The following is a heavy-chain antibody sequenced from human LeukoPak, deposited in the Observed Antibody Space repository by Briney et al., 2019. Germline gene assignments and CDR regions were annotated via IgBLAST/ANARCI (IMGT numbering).Heavy chain of an antibody. CDR2: ISDSGRST. CDR3: AKGQRWEVPLDF. CDR1: GFTFSSLA. V-gene: IGHV3-23*01. Sequence: SLRLSCAASGFTFSSLALTWFRSAPRQGLGWVSAISDSGRSTYYADSVKGRFTISRDVSKSTLSLQMNSLRAEDTALYYCAKGQRWEVPLDFWGQGTLVTVSS. D-gene: IGHD1-26*01. J-gene: IGHJ4*02.